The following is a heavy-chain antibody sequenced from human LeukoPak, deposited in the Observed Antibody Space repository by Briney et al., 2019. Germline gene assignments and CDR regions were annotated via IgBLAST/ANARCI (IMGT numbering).Heavy chain of an antibody. CDR1: GFTFSSYA. D-gene: IGHD4-23*01. CDR3: AKAVRIDY. Sequence: PGGSLRLSCAASGFTFSSYAMSWVRQAPGKGLGWVSAISGSGGSTYYADSVKGRFTISRDNSKNTRYLQIHSLRAEDTAVYYCAKAVRIDYWGQGTLVTVSS. V-gene: IGHV3-23*01. J-gene: IGHJ4*02. CDR2: ISGSGGST.